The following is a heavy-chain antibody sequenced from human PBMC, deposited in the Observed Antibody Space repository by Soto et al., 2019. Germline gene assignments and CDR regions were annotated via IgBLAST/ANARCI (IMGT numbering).Heavy chain of an antibody. D-gene: IGHD5-12*01. J-gene: IGHJ4*02. Sequence: KPSETLSLTCTVSGGSINSNLYYWGWIRQPPGKGLEWIGSINYSGNTFFYPSLKSRVTISVDTSKNQFSLKLSSVTAADTAVYYCARHVGYSTRRLYYFDYWGQGTLVTVSS. V-gene: IGHV4-39*01. CDR3: ARHVGYSTRRLYYFDY. CDR1: GGSINSNLYY. CDR2: INYSGNT.